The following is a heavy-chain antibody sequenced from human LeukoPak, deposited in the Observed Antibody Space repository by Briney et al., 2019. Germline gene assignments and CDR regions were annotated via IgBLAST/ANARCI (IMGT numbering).Heavy chain of an antibody. CDR1: GGTFSSYA. D-gene: IGHD3-10*01. CDR3: ASLTIVRRVRFFDP. CDR2: IIPIFGTA. Sequence: ASVKVSCKASGGTFSSYAISWVRQAPGQGLEWMGGIIPIFGTANYAQKFQGRVTITADESTSTAYMELSSLRSEDTAVYYCASLTIVRRVRFFDPWGQGTLVTVSS. V-gene: IGHV1-69*01. J-gene: IGHJ5*02.